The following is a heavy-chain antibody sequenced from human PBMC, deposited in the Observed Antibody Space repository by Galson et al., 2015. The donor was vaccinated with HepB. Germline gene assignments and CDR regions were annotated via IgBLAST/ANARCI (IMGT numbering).Heavy chain of an antibody. J-gene: IGHJ4*02. CDR2: IWYDGSNK. CDR1: GFTFSNYG. V-gene: IGHV3-33*01. D-gene: IGHD5-12*01. CDR3: AREPVGYEEKFDY. Sequence: SLRLSCAASGFTFSNYGMHWVRQAPGKGLEWVAVIWYDGSNKYYADSVRGRFTISRDNAKNSLYLQMNSLRAEDTAVYYCAREPVGYEEKFDYWGQGTLVTVSS.